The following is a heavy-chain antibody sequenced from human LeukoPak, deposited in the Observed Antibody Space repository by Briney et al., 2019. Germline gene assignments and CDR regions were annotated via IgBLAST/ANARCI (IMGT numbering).Heavy chain of an antibody. J-gene: IGHJ4*02. CDR1: GFTFSINW. CDR2: INSVGSST. D-gene: IGHD3-22*01. Sequence: GGSLRLSCAASGFTFSINWMHWVRQAPGKGLVWVSRINSVGSSTTYADFVKGRFTISRDNALNTLYLQMNSLRADDTVVYYCTRDPDLSGYSFFDDWGQGTLVTVSS. V-gene: IGHV3-74*03. CDR3: TRDPDLSGYSFFDD.